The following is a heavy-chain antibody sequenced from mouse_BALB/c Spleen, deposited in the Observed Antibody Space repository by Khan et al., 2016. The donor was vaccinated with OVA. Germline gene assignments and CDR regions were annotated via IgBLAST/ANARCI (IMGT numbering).Heavy chain of an antibody. V-gene: IGHV5-6*01. J-gene: IGHJ3*01. CDR3: ARLAYYYNSEGFAY. D-gene: IGHD1-1*02. Sequence: DVQLVESGGDLVKTGGSLKLSCAASGFTFSTYGMSWVRQTPDKRLEWVATISSGGHYTYYIDSVKGRFTISRDNAKNILYLQMTSLRSEDTAMYYCARLAYYYNSEGFAYWGQGTLVTVSA. CDR1: GFTFSTYG. CDR2: ISSGGHYT.